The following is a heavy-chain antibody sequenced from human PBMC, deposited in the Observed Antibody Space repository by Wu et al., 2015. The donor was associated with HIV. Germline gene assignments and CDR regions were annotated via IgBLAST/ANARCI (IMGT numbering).Heavy chain of an antibody. V-gene: IGHV1-2*02. CDR1: GYTFSDFY. CDR3: ARGSLSSSWFPRGWFVP. D-gene: IGHD6-13*01. CDR2: INPKTGNT. J-gene: IGHJ5*02. Sequence: LVQSGAEVKKPGASVKVSCEASGYTFSDFYIHWVRQAPGQGLEWMGWINPKTGNTDYSRNFRGRVTLTRDTSISTAYMDLSGLKSDDTAIFYCARGSLSSSWFPRGWFVPWGQGTLVTVSS.